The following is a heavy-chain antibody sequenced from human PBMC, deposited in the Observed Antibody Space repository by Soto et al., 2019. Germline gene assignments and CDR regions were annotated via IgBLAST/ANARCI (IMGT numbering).Heavy chain of an antibody. CDR1: GGFVSSASYF. Sequence: QVQLQESGPGLVKPSETLSLTCTVSGGFVSSASYFWSWIRQPPGKEMEFIAYVYYTGTTKYSTSLKSRASISLDTSKNQFSLNLSSVTTAATGIYYCERMRVGEVPYWFDPWGQGSLVTVS. D-gene: IGHD3-3*01. J-gene: IGHJ5*02. CDR3: ERMRVGEVPYWFDP. CDR2: VYYTGTT. V-gene: IGHV4-61*01.